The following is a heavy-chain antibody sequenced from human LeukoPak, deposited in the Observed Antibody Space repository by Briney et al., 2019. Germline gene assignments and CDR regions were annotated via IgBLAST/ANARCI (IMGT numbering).Heavy chain of an antibody. V-gene: IGHV1-8*01. Sequence: ASVKVSCKASGYTFTSYDINWVRQATGQGLEWMGWMNPNSGNTGYAQKFQGRVTMTRNTSISTAYMELSSLRSEDTAVYYCAREPRLIAVAGEHYYYYGMDVWGQGTTVTVSS. CDR2: MNPNSGNT. J-gene: IGHJ6*02. CDR3: AREPRLIAVAGEHYYYYGMDV. CDR1: GYTFTSYD. D-gene: IGHD6-19*01.